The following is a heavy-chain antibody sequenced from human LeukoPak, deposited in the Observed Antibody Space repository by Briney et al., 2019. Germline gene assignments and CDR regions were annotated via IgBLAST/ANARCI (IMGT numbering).Heavy chain of an antibody. V-gene: IGHV1-18*01. D-gene: IGHD6-13*01. CDR3: ARGATAGRFSLRPTGAYYMDV. CDR1: GYTFTSYG. Sequence: ASVKVSCKASGYTFTSYGISWVRQAPGQGLEWMGWISAYNDNTNCAQKFQGRVTMTRDTSINTAYMELSSLRFDDTAVYYCARGATAGRFSLRPTGAYYMDVWGKGTTVTVSS. CDR2: ISAYNDNT. J-gene: IGHJ6*03.